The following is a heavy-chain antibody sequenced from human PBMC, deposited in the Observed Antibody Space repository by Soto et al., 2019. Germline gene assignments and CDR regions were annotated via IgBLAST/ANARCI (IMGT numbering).Heavy chain of an antibody. V-gene: IGHV4-31*03. D-gene: IGHD2-15*01. J-gene: IGHJ5*02. CDR1: GGSISSGGYY. Sequence: SETLSLTCTVSGGSISSGGYYWSWIRQPPGKVLEWIGYIYYSGNTYYTPSLTSRVTIAVDTSKNHFSLKLSSVTAAATAVYYCSRDRPRYCSGGSCYSGFWFDPWGQGTLVTVSS. CDR2: IYYSGNT. CDR3: SRDRPRYCSGGSCYSGFWFDP.